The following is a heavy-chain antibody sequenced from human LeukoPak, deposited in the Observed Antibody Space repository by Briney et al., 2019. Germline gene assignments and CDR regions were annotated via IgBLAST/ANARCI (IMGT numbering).Heavy chain of an antibody. J-gene: IGHJ4*02. V-gene: IGHV3-33*01. CDR1: GFTFSSYG. Sequence: PGRSLRLSCAASGFTFSSYGMHWVRQAPGKGLEWVAVIWYDGSNKYYADSVKGRFTISRDNSKNTLYLQMNSLRAEDTAVYYCARSDLGEAFDYWGQGTLVTVSS. CDR3: ARSDLGEAFDY. D-gene: IGHD3-10*01. CDR2: IWYDGSNK.